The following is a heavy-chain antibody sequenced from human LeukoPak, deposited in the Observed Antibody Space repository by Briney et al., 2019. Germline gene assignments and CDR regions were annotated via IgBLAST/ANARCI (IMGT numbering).Heavy chain of an antibody. CDR3: ARPSAYSPDGFDV. CDR1: GFAFNSYA. CDR2: ISSSFNYL. J-gene: IGHJ3*01. Sequence: GGSLRLSCAASGFAFNSYAMSWVRQAPGKGLEWVSSISSSFNYLYYADSVKGRFTISRDNAKNSLYLQMNSLRAEDTAVYYCARPSAYSPDGFDVWGQGTMVTISS. D-gene: IGHD1-26*01. V-gene: IGHV3-21*01.